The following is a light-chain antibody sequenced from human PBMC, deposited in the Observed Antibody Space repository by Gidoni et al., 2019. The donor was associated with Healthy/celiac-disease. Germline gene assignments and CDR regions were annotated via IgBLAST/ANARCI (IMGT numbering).Light chain of an antibody. CDR3: AAWDDSLSAHVV. J-gene: IGLJ2*01. Sequence: QSVLTQPPSASGTPGQRVTISCSGSSSNIGSNYVYCYQQLPGTAPKLLIYRKNQRPSGVPDRFSGSKSGTSASLAISGLRSEDEADYYCAAWDDSLSAHVVFGGGTKLTVL. CDR1: SSNIGSNY. V-gene: IGLV1-47*01. CDR2: RKN.